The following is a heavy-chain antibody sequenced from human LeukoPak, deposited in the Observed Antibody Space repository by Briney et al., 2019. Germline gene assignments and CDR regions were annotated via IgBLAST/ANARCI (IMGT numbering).Heavy chain of an antibody. V-gene: IGHV3-72*01. CDR2: IRNKANSDTT. J-gene: IGHJ6*03. CDR1: RFTFSDHY. CDR3: ASCCSSSEYFYFMDV. Sequence: GGSLRLSCAASRFTFSDHYMDWVRQAPGKGLEWVGRIRNKANSDTTEYAASVKGRFTISRDDSNNSLYLQMNSLKTEDTAVYYCASCCSSSEYFYFMDVWGTETTVTVSS. D-gene: IGHD2-2*01.